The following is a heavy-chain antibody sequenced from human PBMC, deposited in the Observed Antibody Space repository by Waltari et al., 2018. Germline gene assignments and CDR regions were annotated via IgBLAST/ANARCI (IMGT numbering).Heavy chain of an antibody. CDR1: GGSINIYY. J-gene: IGHJ4*02. CDR3: ARGMSSVWYGPFDY. D-gene: IGHD6-19*01. Sequence: QVQLQESGPGLVKPSETLSLPCTGPGGSINIYYWRWIRQPPGKGLEWIGYVDYTGNTIYNPSLESRVTLSADTSKNQVSLRLRSVTAADTAVYYCARGMSSVWYGPFDYWGQGTLVTVSS. V-gene: IGHV4-59*08. CDR2: VDYTGNT.